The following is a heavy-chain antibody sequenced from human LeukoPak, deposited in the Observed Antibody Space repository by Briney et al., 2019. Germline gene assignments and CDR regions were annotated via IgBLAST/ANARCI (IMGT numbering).Heavy chain of an antibody. Sequence: KPSETLSLICTVSGGSISSSSYYWGWIRQPPGKGLEWIGIIYYSGNTYYNPSLKSRVTISVDTSKNQFSLKLNSVTAADTGVYYCARLGSGYSYGPLDYWGQGTLVTVSS. CDR3: ARLGSGYSYGPLDY. CDR2: IYYSGNT. J-gene: IGHJ4*02. D-gene: IGHD5-18*01. V-gene: IGHV4-39*01. CDR1: GGSISSSSYY.